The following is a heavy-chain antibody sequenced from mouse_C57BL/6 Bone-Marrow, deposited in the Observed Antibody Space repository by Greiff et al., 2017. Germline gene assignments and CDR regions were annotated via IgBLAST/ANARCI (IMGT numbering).Heavy chain of an antibody. V-gene: IGHV1-18*01. J-gene: IGHJ2*01. D-gene: IGHD1-1*01. CDR2: INPNNGGT. CDR3: ARSRFYYGSSSYFDY. CDR1: GYTFTDYN. Sequence: EVQLQQSGPELVKPGASVKIPCKASGYTFTDYNMDWVKQSHGKSLEWIGDINPNNGGTIYNQKFKGKATLTVDKSSSTAYMELRSLTSEDTAVYYCARSRFYYGSSSYFDYWGQGTTLTVSS.